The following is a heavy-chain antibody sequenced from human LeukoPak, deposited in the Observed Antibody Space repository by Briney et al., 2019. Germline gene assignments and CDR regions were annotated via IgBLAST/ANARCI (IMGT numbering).Heavy chain of an antibody. V-gene: IGHV4-34*01. CDR1: GGSFSGYY. J-gene: IGHJ6*03. CDR3: ARGCSGGSCYGLRVYYYYYYCMDV. D-gene: IGHD2-15*01. CDR2: INHSGST. Sequence: SETLSLTCAVYGGSFSGYYWSWIRQPPGKGLEWIGEINHSGSTNYNPSLKSRVTISVDTSKNQFSLKLSSVTAADTAVYYCARGCSGGSCYGLRVYYYYYYCMDVWGKGTTVTVSS.